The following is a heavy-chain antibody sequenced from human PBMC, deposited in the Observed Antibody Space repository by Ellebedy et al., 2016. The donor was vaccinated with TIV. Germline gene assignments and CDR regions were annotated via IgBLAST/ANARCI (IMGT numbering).Heavy chain of an antibody. CDR3: AKDQNRYCSSTSCYPEGPFDY. CDR2: ISSSSSYI. V-gene: IGHV3-21*01. Sequence: GGSLRLSCAASGFTFSSYSMNWVRQAPGKGLEWVSSISSSSSYIYYADSVKGRFTISRDNAKNALYLQMNSLRAEDTAVYYCAKDQNRYCSSTSCYPEGPFDYWGQGTLVTVSS. CDR1: GFTFSSYS. D-gene: IGHD2-2*01. J-gene: IGHJ4*02.